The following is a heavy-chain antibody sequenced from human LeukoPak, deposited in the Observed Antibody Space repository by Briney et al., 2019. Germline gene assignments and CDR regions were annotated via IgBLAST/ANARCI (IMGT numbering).Heavy chain of an antibody. CDR1: GGTFSSYS. CDR3: AVLPSSFPKSYYYMDV. Sequence: SVKVSCKASGGTFSSYSINWVRQAPGQGLEWMGGIIPIFGTANYTQKFQGRVTITTDESTSTAYMELSSLTSEDTAVYYCAVLPSSFPKSYYYMDVWGKGPRSPSP. J-gene: IGHJ6*03. V-gene: IGHV1-69*05. CDR2: IIPIFGTA.